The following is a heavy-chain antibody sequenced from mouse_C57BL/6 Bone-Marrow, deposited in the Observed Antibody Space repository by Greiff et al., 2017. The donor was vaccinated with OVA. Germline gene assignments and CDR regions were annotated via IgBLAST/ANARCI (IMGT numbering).Heavy chain of an antibody. CDR2: IYPRSCNT. J-gene: IGHJ4*01. D-gene: IGHD4-1*01. Sequence: VQGVESGAELARPGASVKLSCKASGYTFTSYGISWVKQRTGQGLEWIGEIYPRSCNTYYNEKFKGKATLTADKSSSTAYMELRSLTSEDSAVYFCITGIAMDYWGQGTSVTVSS. CDR1: GYTFTSYG. CDR3: ITGIAMDY. V-gene: IGHV1-81*01.